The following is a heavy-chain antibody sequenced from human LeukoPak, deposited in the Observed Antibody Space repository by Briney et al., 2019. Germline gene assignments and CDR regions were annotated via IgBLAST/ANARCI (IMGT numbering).Heavy chain of an antibody. Sequence: PGRSLRLSCAASGFTFSSYAMHWVRQAPGKGLEWVAVISYDGSNKYYADSVKGRFTISRDNSKNTLYLQMNSLRAEDTAVYYCAKDHVYYDFWSGYSPFDYWGQGTLVTVSS. J-gene: IGHJ4*02. CDR2: ISYDGSNK. V-gene: IGHV3-30-3*01. CDR1: GFTFSSYA. D-gene: IGHD3-3*01. CDR3: AKDHVYYDFWSGYSPFDY.